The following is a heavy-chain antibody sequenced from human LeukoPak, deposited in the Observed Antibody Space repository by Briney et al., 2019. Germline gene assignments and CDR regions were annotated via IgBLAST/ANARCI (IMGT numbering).Heavy chain of an antibody. V-gene: IGHV3-30*18. CDR3: AKDRKRGYSYGLFDY. CDR1: GFIFSSYG. J-gene: IGHJ4*02. CDR2: ISYDGSNK. Sequence: GGSQRLSCAASGFIFSSYGMHWLRQAPGEGLEWVAVISYDGSNKYYADSVKGRCTISRDNSNNTLYLQMNSLRAEDTAVYYCAKDRKRGYSYGLFDYWGQGTLVTVSS. D-gene: IGHD5-18*01.